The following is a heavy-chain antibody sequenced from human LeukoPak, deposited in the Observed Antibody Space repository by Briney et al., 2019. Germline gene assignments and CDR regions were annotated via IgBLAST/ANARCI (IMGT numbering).Heavy chain of an antibody. D-gene: IGHD3-9*01. CDR3: ARARYYNKDVVDF. V-gene: IGHV3-23*01. CDR2: ISEHGGTT. CDR1: RHPHRYYA. Sequence: PGRSLRLSCGASRHPHRYYAMSWVSQAPEKGREEVSGISEHGGTTHYADSVKDRFTISRDNSKTTLDLQMNTLRAEHSAVYYCARARYYNKDVVDFGGQGTLVTVSS. J-gene: IGHJ3*01.